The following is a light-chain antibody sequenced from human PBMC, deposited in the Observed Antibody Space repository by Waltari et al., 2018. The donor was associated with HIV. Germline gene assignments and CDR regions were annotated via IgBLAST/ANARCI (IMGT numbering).Light chain of an antibody. CDR2: EGS. CDR1: SRTVGSYNL. Sequence: QSALTQPASVSGSPGQSHTISCTGTSRTVGSYNLVSWYQQHPGKAPKLMIYEGSKRPSGVSNRFSGSKSGNTASLTISGLQAEDEADYYCCSYAGSSLYVFGTGTKVTVL. V-gene: IGLV2-23*01. J-gene: IGLJ1*01. CDR3: CSYAGSSLYV.